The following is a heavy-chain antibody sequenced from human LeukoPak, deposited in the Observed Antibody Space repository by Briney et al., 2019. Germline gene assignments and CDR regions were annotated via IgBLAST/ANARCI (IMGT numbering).Heavy chain of an antibody. Sequence: GRSLRLSCAASGFTFSSYGMHWVRQAPGKGLEWVAVIWYDGSNKYYADSVKGRFTISRDNSKNTLYLQMNSLRAEDTAVYYCARGTPYSSSWLFDYWGQGTLVTVSS. CDR2: IWYDGSNK. D-gene: IGHD6-13*01. CDR3: ARGTPYSSSWLFDY. J-gene: IGHJ4*02. CDR1: GFTFSSYG. V-gene: IGHV3-33*01.